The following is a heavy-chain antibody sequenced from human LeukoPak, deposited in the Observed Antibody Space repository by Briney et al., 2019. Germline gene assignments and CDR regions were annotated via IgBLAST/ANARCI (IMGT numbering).Heavy chain of an antibody. V-gene: IGHV3-33*01. CDR3: ARDGLAAIGLDM. CDR2: IWYDGDNK. CDR1: GFTLSGYG. D-gene: IGHD6-13*01. J-gene: IGHJ3*02. Sequence: GSPRLSCAASGFTLSGYGMHWVRQAPGKGLEWVAVIWYDGDNKYYVDSVKGRFTISRDKSKNTLYLQMNSLRGEDTAIYYCARDGLAAIGLDMWGQGT.